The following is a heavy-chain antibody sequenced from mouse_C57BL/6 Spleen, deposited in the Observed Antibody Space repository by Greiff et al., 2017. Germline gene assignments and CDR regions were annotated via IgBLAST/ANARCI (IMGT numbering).Heavy chain of an antibody. V-gene: IGHV1-81*01. CDR3: ASYLHYGNCAWFAY. J-gene: IGHJ3*01. Sequence: VQLQQSGAELARPGASVKLSCKASGYTFTSYGISWVKQRTGQGLEWIGEIYPRSGNTYYNEKFKGKATLTADKSSSTAYMELRSLTSEDAAVYFCASYLHYGNCAWFAYWGQGTLVTVSA. CDR2: IYPRSGNT. CDR1: GYTFTSYG. D-gene: IGHD2-1*01.